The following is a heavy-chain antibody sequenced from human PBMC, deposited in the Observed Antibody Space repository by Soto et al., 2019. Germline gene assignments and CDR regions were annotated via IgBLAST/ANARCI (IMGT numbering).Heavy chain of an antibody. J-gene: IGHJ4*02. CDR3: ARVGCYKDPHFVY. D-gene: IGHD2-15*01. CDR2: IYYSGST. V-gene: IGHV4-59*01. Sequence: SETLSLTCTVSGGSISSYYWSWIRQPPGKGLEWIGYIYYSGSTNYNPSLKSRVTISVDTSKNQFSLKLSSVTAADTAVYYCARVGCYKDPHFVYWGQGTLVTVSS. CDR1: GGSISSYY.